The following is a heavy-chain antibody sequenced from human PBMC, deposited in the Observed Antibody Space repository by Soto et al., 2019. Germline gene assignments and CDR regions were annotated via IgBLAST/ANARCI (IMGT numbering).Heavy chain of an antibody. Sequence: SETLSLTCSVSNGSISGFYWTWIRQPPGKILEWIGHIHYSGRTDYNPCLPSRATMSVDTSKNQFSLNRKSIPAADTAVYYCVRVGVGIGNHFDSWARGTLVTVSS. CDR3: VRVGVGIGNHFDS. CDR1: NGSISGFY. V-gene: IGHV4-59*12. D-gene: IGHD1-26*01. CDR2: IHYSGRT. J-gene: IGHJ4*02.